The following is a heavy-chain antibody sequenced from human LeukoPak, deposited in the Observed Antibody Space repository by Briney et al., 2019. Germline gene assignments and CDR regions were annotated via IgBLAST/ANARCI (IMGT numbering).Heavy chain of an antibody. CDR1: GYTYSGYY. J-gene: IGHJ6*03. D-gene: IGHD2-15*01. CDR3: ARGREVVVVVAATGYYYYYMDV. CDR2: INPNSGGT. V-gene: IGHV1-2*02. Sequence: ASVKVSCKAYGYTYSGYYMHWVRQAPGQGLEWMGWINPNSGGTNYAQKFQGRVTMTRNTSISTAYMELSRLRSDDTAVYYCARGREVVVVVAATGYYYYYMDVWGKGTTVTVSS.